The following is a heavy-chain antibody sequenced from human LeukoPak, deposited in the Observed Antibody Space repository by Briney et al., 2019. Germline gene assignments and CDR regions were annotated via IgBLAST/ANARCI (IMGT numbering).Heavy chain of an antibody. D-gene: IGHD3-9*01. CDR2: IYYSGST. Sequence: SETLSLTCTVSGGSINSFYWSWIRQPPGKGLEWIGYIYYSGSTNYNPSLKSRVTISVDPSKNQFSLRLSSVTAADTAVYYCARRGIGLVMDYWGQGTLVTVSS. J-gene: IGHJ4*02. V-gene: IGHV4-59*01. CDR3: ARRGIGLVMDY. CDR1: GGSINSFY.